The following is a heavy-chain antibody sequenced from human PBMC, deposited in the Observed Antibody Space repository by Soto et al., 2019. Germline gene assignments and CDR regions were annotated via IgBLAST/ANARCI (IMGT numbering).Heavy chain of an antibody. V-gene: IGHV2-5*02. J-gene: IGHJ4*02. CDR1: GFSLTNNGVG. CDR2: IYWDDDK. CDR3: ALCMDGEDDPH. D-gene: IGHD3-10*01. Sequence: QITLKESGPTLVTPTQTLTLTCTFSGFSLTNNGVGVAWIRQPPGKAPEWLAAIYWDDDKPYRPSLKSRLTNTKDTSENRVVLRMTNMDPVDTGTYYSALCMDGEDDPHWGQGTLVTVSS.